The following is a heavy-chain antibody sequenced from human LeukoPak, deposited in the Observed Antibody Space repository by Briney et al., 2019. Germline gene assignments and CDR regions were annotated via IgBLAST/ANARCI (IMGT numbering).Heavy chain of an antibody. Sequence: SQTLSLTCTVSGGSFSSGGYYWSWIRQHPGKGLEWIGYIYYSGSTYYNPSLKSRVTISVDTSKNQFPLKLSSVTAADTAVYYCARVPRPNYYYYYGMDVWGNGTTVTVSS. CDR2: IYYSGST. CDR1: GGSFSSGGYY. V-gene: IGHV4-31*03. J-gene: IGHJ6*04. CDR3: ARVPRPNYYYYYGMDV.